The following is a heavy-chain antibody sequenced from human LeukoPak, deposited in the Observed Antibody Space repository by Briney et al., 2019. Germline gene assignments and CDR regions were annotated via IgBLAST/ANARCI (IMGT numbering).Heavy chain of an antibody. D-gene: IGHD6-13*01. Sequence: ASVKVSCKASGYTFTSYGISWVRQAPGQGLEWMGWISAYNGNTNYAQKLQGRVTMTTDTSTSTAYMELRSLRSDDTAVYYCARDRTRYSSSWHLFDYWGQGTLVTVSS. V-gene: IGHV1-18*01. CDR1: GYTFTSYG. J-gene: IGHJ4*02. CDR3: ARDRTRYSSSWHLFDY. CDR2: ISAYNGNT.